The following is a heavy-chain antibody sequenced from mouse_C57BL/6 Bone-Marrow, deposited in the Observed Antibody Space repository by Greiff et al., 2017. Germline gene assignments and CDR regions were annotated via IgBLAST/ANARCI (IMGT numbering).Heavy chain of an antibody. D-gene: IGHD2-2*01. CDR1: GYSITSGYY. CDR2: ISYDGSN. Sequence: EVHLVESGPGLVKPSPSLSLTCSVTGYSITSGYYWNWIRQFPGNKLEWMGYISYDGSNNYNPSLKNRISITRDTSKNQFFLQLNSVTTEDTATYYCARVHGYDGYFDVGGTGTTVTVSS. CDR3: ARVHGYDGYFDV. V-gene: IGHV3-6*01. J-gene: IGHJ1*03.